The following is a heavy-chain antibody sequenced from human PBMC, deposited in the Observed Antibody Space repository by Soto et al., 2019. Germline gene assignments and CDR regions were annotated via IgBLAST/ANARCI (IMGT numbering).Heavy chain of an antibody. CDR1: GYTFSDYG. V-gene: IGHV1-18*01. CDR2: ISLYSDGT. D-gene: IGHD2-21*02. Sequence: ASVKVSCKTSGYTFSDYGITWSRQVRGQPLEWLVWISLYSDGTTFAQKLRAIVSLTTDTSRTTAYMELRSLRSDDTAVYFCARAGRYYAGDPDPWGQGTLVTAYS. CDR3: ARAGRYYAGDPDP. J-gene: IGHJ5*02.